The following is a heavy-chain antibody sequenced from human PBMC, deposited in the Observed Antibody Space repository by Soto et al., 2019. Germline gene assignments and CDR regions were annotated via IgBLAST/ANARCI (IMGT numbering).Heavy chain of an antibody. V-gene: IGHV3-72*01. Sequence: EVQLVESGGGLVQPGGSLRLSCAASGFTFSDHYMDWVRQAPGKGLEWVGRTRNKANSYTTEYAASVKGRFTISRDDSKNSLYLQMNSLKTEDTAVYYCARGMGSYYCGMDVWGQGTTVTVSS. CDR1: GFTFSDHY. CDR3: ARGMGSYYCGMDV. J-gene: IGHJ6*02. CDR2: TRNKANSYTT. D-gene: IGHD3-10*01.